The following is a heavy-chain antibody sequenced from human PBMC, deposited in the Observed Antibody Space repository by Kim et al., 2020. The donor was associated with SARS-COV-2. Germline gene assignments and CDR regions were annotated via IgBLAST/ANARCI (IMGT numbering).Heavy chain of an antibody. Sequence: SETLSLTCAVYGGSFSGYYWSWIRQPPGKGLEWIGEINHSGSTNYNPSLKSRVTISVDTSKNQFSLKLSSVTAADTAVYYCARGKDYWGQGTLVTVSS. J-gene: IGHJ4*02. V-gene: IGHV4-34*01. CDR2: INHSGST. CDR3: ARGKDY. CDR1: GGSFSGYY.